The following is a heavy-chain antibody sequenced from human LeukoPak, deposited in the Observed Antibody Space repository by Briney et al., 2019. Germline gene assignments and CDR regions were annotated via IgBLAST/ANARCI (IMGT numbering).Heavy chain of an antibody. Sequence: GGSLRLSCAASGFTFSSHGMHWVRQAPGKGLEWVAFIRFDGSNKEYADSVKGRFIISRDNAKNSLYLQMNSLRAEDTAVYYCARAITNYGYIFDYWGQETLVTVSS. J-gene: IGHJ4*02. V-gene: IGHV3-30*02. CDR3: ARAITNYGYIFDY. CDR2: IRFDGSNK. CDR1: GFTFSSHG. D-gene: IGHD5-18*01.